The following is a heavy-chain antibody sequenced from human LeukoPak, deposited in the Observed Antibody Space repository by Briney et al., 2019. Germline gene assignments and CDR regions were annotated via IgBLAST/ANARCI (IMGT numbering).Heavy chain of an antibody. D-gene: IGHD3-10*01. V-gene: IGHV3-30*02. CDR1: GFTFSSYG. J-gene: IGHJ4*02. CDR3: ASGSGSFSFDY. Sequence: GGSLRLSCAASGFTFSSYGMHWVRQAPGKGLEWVAVIWYDGSNKYYADSVKGRFTISRDNSKDTLYLQMNSLRAEDTAVYYCASGSGSFSFDYWGQGTLVTVSS. CDR2: IWYDGSNK.